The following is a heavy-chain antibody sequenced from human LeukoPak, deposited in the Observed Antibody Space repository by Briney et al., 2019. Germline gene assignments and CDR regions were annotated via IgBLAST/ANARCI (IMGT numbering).Heavy chain of an antibody. CDR2: VDPEDGET. V-gene: IGHV1-69-2*01. J-gene: IGHJ3*02. CDR3: ATGSSIAAQRDAFDI. D-gene: IGHD6-6*01. CDR1: GYTFTDYY. Sequence: ASVKVPCKVSGYTFTDYYMHWVQQAPGKGLEWMGLVDPEDGETIYAEKFQGRVTMTEDTSTDTAYMELSSLRSEDTAVYYCATGSSIAAQRDAFDIWGQGTMVTVSS.